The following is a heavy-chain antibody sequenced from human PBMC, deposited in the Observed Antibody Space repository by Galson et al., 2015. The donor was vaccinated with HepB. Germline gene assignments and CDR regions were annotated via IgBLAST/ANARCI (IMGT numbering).Heavy chain of an antibody. D-gene: IGHD3-16*01. J-gene: IGHJ4*02. V-gene: IGHV3-23*01. CDR2: VRGSGTGT. CDR3: AKDSGFGGEDY. Sequence: SLRLSCAASGFTFYVYTMNWVRQAPGKGLEWVSAVRGSGTGTWYADSVKGRFTISRDDSKNTAFLQMNSLRAEDTAIYYCAKDSGFGGEDYWGQGVLVTVSS. CDR1: GFTFYVYT.